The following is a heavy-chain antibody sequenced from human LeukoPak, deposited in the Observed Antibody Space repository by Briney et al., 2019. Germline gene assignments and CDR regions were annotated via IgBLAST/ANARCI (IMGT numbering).Heavy chain of an antibody. CDR1: GGSNSACY. J-gene: IGHJ5*02. CDR3: ARDPWDYYGSGSYYIP. CDR2: IYYSGST. D-gene: IGHD3-10*01. Sequence: SETLSLTCTVSGGSNSACYWSWIRQPPGKGLEWIGYIYYSGSTNSNPSLKSRVTISVDTSKNQFSLKLSSVTAADTAVYYCARDPWDYYGSGSYYIPWGQGTLVTVSS. V-gene: IGHV4-59*01.